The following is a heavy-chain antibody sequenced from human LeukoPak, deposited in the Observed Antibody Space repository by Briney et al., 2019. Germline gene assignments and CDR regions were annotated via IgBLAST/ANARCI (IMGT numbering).Heavy chain of an antibody. D-gene: IGHD6-19*01. Sequence: ASVKVSCKASGGTFSSYAISWVRPAPGQGLEWMGRIDPNSGGTNYAQKFQGRVTMTRDTSISTAYMELSRLRSDDTAVYYSARGAGTARYNWFDPWGQGTLVTVSS. CDR2: IDPNSGGT. V-gene: IGHV1-2*06. CDR3: ARGAGTARYNWFDP. CDR1: GGTFSSYA. J-gene: IGHJ5*02.